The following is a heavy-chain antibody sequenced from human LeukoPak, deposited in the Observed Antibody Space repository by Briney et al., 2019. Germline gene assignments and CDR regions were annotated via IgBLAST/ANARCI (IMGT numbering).Heavy chain of an antibody. CDR1: GFTFSSYG. V-gene: IGHV3-33*01. J-gene: IGHJ3*02. Sequence: GRSLRLSCAASGFTFSSYGMHWVRQAPGKGLEWVAVIWYDGSNKYYADSVKGRFTISRDNSKNTLYLQMNSLRAEDTAVYYCARDRARGYSSGWYLAEPPHDAFDIWGQGTMVTVSS. CDR3: ARDRARGYSSGWYLAEPPHDAFDI. D-gene: IGHD6-19*01. CDR2: IWYDGSNK.